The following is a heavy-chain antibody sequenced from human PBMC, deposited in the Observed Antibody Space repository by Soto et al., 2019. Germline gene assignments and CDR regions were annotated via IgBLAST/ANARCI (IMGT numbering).Heavy chain of an antibody. J-gene: IGHJ3*02. Sequence: PGESLKISCKGSGYSFTSYWIGWVRQMPGKGLEWMGIIYPGDSDTRYSPSFQGQVTISADKSISTAYLQWSSLKASDTAMYYCASAFLRYCDRGPPHDAFDIWGQGTMVTVSS. D-gene: IGHD3-9*01. CDR2: IYPGDSDT. CDR3: ASAFLRYCDRGPPHDAFDI. V-gene: IGHV5-51*01. CDR1: GYSFTSYW.